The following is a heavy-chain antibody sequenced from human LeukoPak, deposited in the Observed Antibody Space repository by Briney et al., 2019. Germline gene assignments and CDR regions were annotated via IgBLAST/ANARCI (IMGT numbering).Heavy chain of an antibody. Sequence: GGSLRLSCAASGFTVSSNYMSWVRQAPGKGLEWVSVIYSGGSTYYADSVKGRFTISRDNSKNTLYLQMNSLRAEDTAVYYCARDIVAAGLFFDYWGQGTPVTVSS. CDR2: IYSGGST. CDR3: ARDIVAAGLFFDY. J-gene: IGHJ4*02. V-gene: IGHV3-66*01. CDR1: GFTVSSNY. D-gene: IGHD1-26*01.